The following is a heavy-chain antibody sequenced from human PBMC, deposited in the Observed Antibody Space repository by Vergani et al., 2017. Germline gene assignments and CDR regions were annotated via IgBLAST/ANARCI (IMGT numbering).Heavy chain of an antibody. CDR1: GGSISSYY. D-gene: IGHD2-15*01. Sequence: QVQLQESGPGLVKPSETLSLTCTVSGGSISSYYWSWIRQPPGKGLEWIGYIYYSGSTNYNPSLKSRVTISVDTSKNQFSLKLSSVTAADTAVYYCARGHERAVVVAATPSWFDPWGREPWSPSPQ. CDR2: IYYSGST. J-gene: IGHJ5*02. V-gene: IGHV4-59*01. CDR3: ARGHERAVVVAATPSWFDP.